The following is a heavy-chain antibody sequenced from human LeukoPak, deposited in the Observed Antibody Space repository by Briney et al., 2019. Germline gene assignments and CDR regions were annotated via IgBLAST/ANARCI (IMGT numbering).Heavy chain of an antibody. J-gene: IGHJ4*02. V-gene: IGHV1-18*01. CDR3: AGRIVATISD. D-gene: IGHD5-12*01. CDR1: GYTFSTYG. CDR2: ISAYNGNT. Sequence: ASVKVSCKASGYTFSTYGMSWVRQAPGQGLEWMGWISAYNGNTNYAQKLQGRVTMTTDTSTSTAYMELRSLRSDDTAVYYCAGRIVATISDWGQGTLVTVSS.